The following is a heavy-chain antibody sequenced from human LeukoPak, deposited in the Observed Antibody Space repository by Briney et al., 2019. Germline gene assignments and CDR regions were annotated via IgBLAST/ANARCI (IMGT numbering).Heavy chain of an antibody. Sequence: ASVKVSCKASGYTFTSYGISWVRQAPGQGLELMGWMNPNSGNTGDAQKFQGRVTMTRNTSISTAYMELTSLTSEDTAVYFCARIAAPGNRRLNFWGQGTLVTVSS. CDR3: ARIAAPGNRRLNF. CDR2: MNPNSGNT. D-gene: IGHD6-13*01. V-gene: IGHV1-8*02. J-gene: IGHJ4*02. CDR1: GYTFTSYG.